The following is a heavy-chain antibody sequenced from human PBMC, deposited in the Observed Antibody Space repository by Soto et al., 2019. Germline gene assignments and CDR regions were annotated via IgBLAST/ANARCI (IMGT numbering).Heavy chain of an antibody. V-gene: IGHV3-11*01. CDR3: AGQEYSGYVFDY. D-gene: IGHD5-12*01. J-gene: IGHJ4*02. CDR1: GFTFSDYY. Sequence: GGSLRLSCAASGFTFSDYYMSWIRQAPGKGLEWVSYISSSGSTIYYADSVKGRFTISRDNAKNSLYLQMNSLRAEDTAVYYCAGQEYSGYVFDYWGQGTLVTVSS. CDR2: ISSSGSTI.